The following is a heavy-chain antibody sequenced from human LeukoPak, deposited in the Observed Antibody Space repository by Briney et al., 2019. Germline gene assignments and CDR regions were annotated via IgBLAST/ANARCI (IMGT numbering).Heavy chain of an antibody. D-gene: IGHD2-15*01. Sequence: SETLSLTCTVSGGSISSGSYYWSWIRQPPGKGLEWIGEINHSGSTNYNLSLKSRVTISVDTSKNQFSLKLSSVTAADTAVYYCARHRCSGGSCYPMNWFDPWGQGTLVTVSS. J-gene: IGHJ5*02. CDR3: ARHRCSGGSCYPMNWFDP. CDR2: INHSGST. CDR1: GGSISSGSYY. V-gene: IGHV4-39*01.